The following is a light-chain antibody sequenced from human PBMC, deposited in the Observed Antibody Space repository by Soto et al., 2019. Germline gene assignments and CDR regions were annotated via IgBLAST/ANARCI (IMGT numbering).Light chain of an antibody. CDR1: QSVSTN. Sequence: EIVMTQSPATLSVSPVERATLSCMASQSVSTNLAWYQQKPGQAPRLLIYGVSSRATGIPARFSGSGSGTEFTLTVSSLQSEDFAVYYCQQYHNWPPITFGQGTRLEIK. V-gene: IGKV3-15*01. J-gene: IGKJ5*01. CDR3: QQYHNWPPIT. CDR2: GVS.